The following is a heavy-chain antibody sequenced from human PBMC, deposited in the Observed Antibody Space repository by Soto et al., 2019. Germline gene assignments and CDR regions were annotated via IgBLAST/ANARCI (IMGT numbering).Heavy chain of an antibody. V-gene: IGHV4-31*03. CDR3: AREYSGYDWGFDY. CDR1: GGSISSGGYY. D-gene: IGHD5-12*01. J-gene: IGHJ4*02. CDR2: IYYSGST. Sequence: PSETLSLTCTVSGGSISSGGYYWSWIRQHPGKGLEWIGYIYYSGSTYYNPSLKSRVTISVDTSKNQFSLKLSSVTAADTAVYYCAREYSGYDWGFDYWGQGTLVTVSS.